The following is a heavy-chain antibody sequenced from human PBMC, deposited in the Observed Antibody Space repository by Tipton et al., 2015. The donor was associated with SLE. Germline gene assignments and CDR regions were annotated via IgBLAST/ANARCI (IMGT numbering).Heavy chain of an antibody. CDR1: GGSISSYY. D-gene: IGHD3-9*01. CDR2: IYYSGST. J-gene: IGHJ4*02. V-gene: IGHV4-59*01. CDR3: ARTDWGYYFDY. Sequence: LSCTVSGGSISSYYWSWIRQPPGKGLEWIGYIYYSGSTNYNPSLKSRVTISVDTSKNQFSLKLSSVTAADTAVYYCARTDWGYYFDYWGQGTLVTVSS.